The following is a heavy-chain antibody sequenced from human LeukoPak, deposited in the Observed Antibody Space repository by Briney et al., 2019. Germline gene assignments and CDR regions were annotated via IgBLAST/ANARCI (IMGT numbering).Heavy chain of an antibody. Sequence: PGGSLRLSCAASGFTFSSYAMGWVRQAPGKGLEWVSTISDSGGSTYYADSVKGRFTISRDNSRNTLYLQMNSLRADDTAIYYCASRIPAGGRYYFDYWGQGTLVTVSS. CDR1: GFTFSSYA. J-gene: IGHJ4*02. D-gene: IGHD6-25*01. V-gene: IGHV3-23*01. CDR3: ASRIPAGGRYYFDY. CDR2: ISDSGGST.